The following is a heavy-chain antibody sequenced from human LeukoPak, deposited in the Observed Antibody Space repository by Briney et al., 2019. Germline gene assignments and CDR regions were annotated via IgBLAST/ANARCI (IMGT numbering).Heavy chain of an antibody. CDR2: IRSKAYGGTT. CDR3: SRGYRSGTMNPFSDY. V-gene: IGHV3-49*04. J-gene: IGHJ4*02. CDR1: GFSFGDYT. D-gene: IGHD1-7*01. Sequence: GGSLRLSCTASGFSFGDYTMSWVRQAPGKGLECVGFIRSKAYGGTTEYAASVKGRFTISRDDPKSIAYLQMNSLKTEDTAVYYCSRGYRSGTMNPFSDYWGQGILVTVSS.